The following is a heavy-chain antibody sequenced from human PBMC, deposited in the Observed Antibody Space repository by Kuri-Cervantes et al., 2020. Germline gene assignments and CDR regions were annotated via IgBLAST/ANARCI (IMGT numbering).Heavy chain of an antibody. Sequence: GESLKISCAASGFTFDDYAMHWVRQAPGKGLEWVSLISWDGGSTYYADSVKGRFTISRDNAKNSLYLQMNSLRAEDTAVYYCARGGGYCSGGSCYPHDAFDIWGQGTMVTVSS. CDR1: GFTFDDYA. V-gene: IGHV3-43D*04. D-gene: IGHD2-15*01. CDR3: ARGGGYCSGGSCYPHDAFDI. J-gene: IGHJ3*02. CDR2: ISWDGGST.